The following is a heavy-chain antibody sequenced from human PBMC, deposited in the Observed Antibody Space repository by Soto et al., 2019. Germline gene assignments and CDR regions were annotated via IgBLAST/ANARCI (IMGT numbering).Heavy chain of an antibody. V-gene: IGHV3-23*01. CDR3: ARRYGSGRYDWFDS. CDR1: GFTFGTYA. CDR2: ISGSGSRT. D-gene: IGHD3-10*01. J-gene: IGHJ5*01. Sequence: EVQLLESGGGLVQRGGSLRLSCSASGFTFGTYAMNWVRQAPGKGLEWVSGISGSGSRTYYADSVKGRFTISRDNSENTVDLQVNSLRDDDTALYYCARRYGSGRYDWFDSWGLGALVTVSS.